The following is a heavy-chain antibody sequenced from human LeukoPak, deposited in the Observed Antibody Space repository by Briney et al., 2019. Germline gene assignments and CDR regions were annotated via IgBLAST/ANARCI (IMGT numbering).Heavy chain of an antibody. V-gene: IGHV3-48*04. Sequence: GGSLRLSCAASGFTFSTYGMNWVRQAPGRGLEWVSYISGSDTTTYYADSVRGRFTIFRDNAKNSLYLQMNSLRAEDTALYYCTTLGYHLDSWGQGTLVTVSS. CDR3: TTLGYHLDS. CDR2: ISGSDTTT. CDR1: GFTFSTYG. J-gene: IGHJ4*02. D-gene: IGHD3-22*01.